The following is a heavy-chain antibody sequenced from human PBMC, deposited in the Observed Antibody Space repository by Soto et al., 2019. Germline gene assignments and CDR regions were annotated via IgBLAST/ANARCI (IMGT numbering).Heavy chain of an antibody. CDR2: IYYSGST. CDR1: GGSISSSSYY. V-gene: IGHV4-39*01. Sequence: QLQLQESGPGLVKPSETLSLTCTVSGGSISSSSYYWGWIRQPPGKGLEWIGSIYYSGSTYYNPSLKLRVALTVDTSKNQFSLKLSSVTAADTAVYYCARLWYYYDSSGYRFDPWGQGTLVTVSS. D-gene: IGHD3-22*01. J-gene: IGHJ5*02. CDR3: ARLWYYYDSSGYRFDP.